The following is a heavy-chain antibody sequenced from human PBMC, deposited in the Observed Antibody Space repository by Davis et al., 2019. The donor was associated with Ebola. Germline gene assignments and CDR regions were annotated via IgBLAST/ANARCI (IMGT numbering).Heavy chain of an antibody. D-gene: IGHD2-2*01. CDR2: INPHNGNT. CDR1: GYTFTSYG. Sequence: AASVKVSCKASGYTFTSYGITWVRQAPGQGLEWMGWINPHNGNTNYAQNVQGRVTMTTDTSTSTAYMELRSLRSDDTAVYYCARLGDCISTNCYSLSPHEGSGMDVWGQGTTITVSS. J-gene: IGHJ6*02. CDR3: ARLGDCISTNCYSLSPHEGSGMDV. V-gene: IGHV1-18*04.